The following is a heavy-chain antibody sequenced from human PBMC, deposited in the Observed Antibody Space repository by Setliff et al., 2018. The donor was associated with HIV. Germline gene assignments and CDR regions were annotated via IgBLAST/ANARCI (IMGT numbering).Heavy chain of an antibody. J-gene: IGHJ5*02. V-gene: IGHV7-4-1*02. CDR1: GYTFINYA. D-gene: IGHD4-17*01. Sequence: ASVKVSCKASGYTFINYAMNWVRQAPGQGLEWMGWINTNTGSPTYAQAFTGRFVFSVDTSVTTAYLQISSLKAEDTAVYYCARALYGEYGGDLNWLDPWGQGTLVTVSS. CDR2: INTNTGSP. CDR3: ARALYGEYGGDLNWLDP.